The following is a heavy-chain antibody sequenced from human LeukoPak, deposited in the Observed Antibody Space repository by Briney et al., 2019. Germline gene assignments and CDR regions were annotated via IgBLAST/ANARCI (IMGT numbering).Heavy chain of an antibody. Sequence: GGSLRLSCAASGFTFSRNSMNWVRQAPGKGLEWVSSISSSSSYIYYADSVKGRFTISRDNAKNSLYLQMNSLRAEDTAVYYCASSLVGVISPFGYWGQGTLVTVSS. CDR2: ISSSSSYI. J-gene: IGHJ4*02. CDR1: GFTFSRNS. CDR3: ASSLVGVISPFGY. V-gene: IGHV3-21*01. D-gene: IGHD3-10*01.